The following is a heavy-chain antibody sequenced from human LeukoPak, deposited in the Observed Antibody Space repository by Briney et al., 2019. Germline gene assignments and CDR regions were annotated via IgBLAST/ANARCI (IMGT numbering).Heavy chain of an antibody. CDR1: GLPFIRYS. D-gene: IGHD3-22*01. V-gene: IGHV3-48*01. CDR3: TTYFDTTGYFEEAYDT. CDR2: ISTNSRTI. J-gene: IGHJ4*03. Sequence: GGSLRLSCAPSGLPFIRYSMNWLRQAPGKGLEWVGYISTNSRTIYSGDSVKGRFSISIDNDKSLLYLQMENLRVEDTAVYYCTTYFDTTGYFEEAYDTWGQGTLVTVSA.